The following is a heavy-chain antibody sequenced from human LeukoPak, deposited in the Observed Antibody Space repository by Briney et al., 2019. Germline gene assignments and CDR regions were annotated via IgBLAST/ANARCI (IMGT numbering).Heavy chain of an antibody. CDR3: ARHYCSSTSCSPRWFDY. CDR1: GGSISSNY. D-gene: IGHD2-2*01. V-gene: IGHV4-59*08. Sequence: SETLSLTCTVSGGSISSNYWSWIRQPPGKGLEWIGYIYYSGSTNYNPSLKSRVTISVDTSKNQFSLKLSSVTAADTAVYYCARHYCSSTSCSPRWFDYWGQGTPVTVSS. J-gene: IGHJ4*02. CDR2: IYYSGST.